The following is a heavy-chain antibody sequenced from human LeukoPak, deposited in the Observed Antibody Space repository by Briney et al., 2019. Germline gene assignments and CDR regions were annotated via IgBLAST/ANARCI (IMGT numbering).Heavy chain of an antibody. CDR1: GYTFTSYG. Sequence: ASVKVSCKASGYTFTSYGISWVRQAPGQGLEWMGWISAYNGNTNYAQKLQGRVTMTTDTSTSAAYMGLRSLRSDDTAVYYCAREGVVVPAAMNGSGASGNYYYYYGMDVWGKGTTVTVSS. V-gene: IGHV1-18*04. D-gene: IGHD2-2*01. J-gene: IGHJ6*04. CDR3: AREGVVVPAAMNGSGASGNYYYYYGMDV. CDR2: ISAYNGNT.